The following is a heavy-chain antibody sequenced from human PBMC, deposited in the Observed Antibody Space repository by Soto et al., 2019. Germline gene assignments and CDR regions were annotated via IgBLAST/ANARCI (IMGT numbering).Heavy chain of an antibody. CDR3: ARTPREIGYCSGGSCYSLYY. D-gene: IGHD2-15*01. CDR2: IHPSDGST. J-gene: IGHJ4*02. Sequence: ASVKVSCKASGYTFTSYYMHWVRQAPGQGLEWMGIIHPSDGSTSYAQRFQGRVTMTRDTSTRTVYMELSSLSSEDTAVYYCARTPREIGYCSGGSCYSLYYWGQGTPVTVS. V-gene: IGHV1-46*01. CDR1: GYTFTSYY.